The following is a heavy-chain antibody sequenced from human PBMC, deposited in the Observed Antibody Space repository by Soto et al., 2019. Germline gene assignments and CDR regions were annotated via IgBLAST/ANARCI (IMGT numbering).Heavy chain of an antibody. J-gene: IGHJ4*02. CDR3: ARRGSHLDY. V-gene: IGHV4-59*08. CDR2: IYYSGST. Sequence: QVQLQESGPGLVKPSETLSLTCTVSGGSISGYYWSWIRQPPGKGLVWIGYIYYSGSTKYNPSLRSRVTISLDTSKTQFSLRLSSVTAADTAVYYCARRGSHLDYWGQGTLVTVSS. CDR1: GGSISGYY.